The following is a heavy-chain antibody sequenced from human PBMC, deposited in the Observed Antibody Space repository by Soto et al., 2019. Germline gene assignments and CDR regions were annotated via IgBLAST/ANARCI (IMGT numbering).Heavy chain of an antibody. CDR2: IIPIFGTA. CDR1: GGTFSSYA. D-gene: IGHD1-26*01. J-gene: IGHJ4*01. Sequence: ASVKVSCKASGGTFSSYAISWVRQAPGQGLEWMGGIIPIFGTANYAEKFQGRVTITADQSTSTAYMELSSLRSDHTSVYYCAIQSLHGSYSGYSCHGTLFTLSS. CDR3: AIQSLHGSYSGY. V-gene: IGHV1-69*13.